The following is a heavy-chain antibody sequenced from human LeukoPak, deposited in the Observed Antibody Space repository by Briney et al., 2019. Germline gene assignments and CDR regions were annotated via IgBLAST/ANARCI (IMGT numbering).Heavy chain of an antibody. CDR1: GASINDFY. V-gene: IGHV4-59*08. D-gene: IGHD5-24*01. Sequence: SETLSLTCAVSGASINDFYWTWIRQPPGKGLEWIGYVYYSGSTNYNPSLKSRVTISVDTSKNQFSLKLSSVTAADTAVYYRARHRKEEMATRRYAFDIWGQGTMVTVSS. CDR2: VYYSGST. J-gene: IGHJ3*02. CDR3: ARHRKEEMATRRYAFDI.